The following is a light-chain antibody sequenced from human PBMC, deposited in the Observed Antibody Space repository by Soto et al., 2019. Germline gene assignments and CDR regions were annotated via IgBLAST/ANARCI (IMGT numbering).Light chain of an antibody. CDR3: QQSYNSPQT. CDR2: AAS. CDR1: HTIMTY. J-gene: IGKJ1*01. Sequence: DIQVTQSPSTLSASVGDEVTITCRASHTIMTYLNWYQLKPGKPPRLLIYAASSLQSGVPSRFSGSGSGTDFTLTINSLQPEDFATYSCQQSYNSPQTFGQGTKVDIK. V-gene: IGKV1-39*01.